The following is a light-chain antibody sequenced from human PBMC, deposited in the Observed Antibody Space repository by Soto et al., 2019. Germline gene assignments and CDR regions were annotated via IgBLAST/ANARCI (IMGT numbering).Light chain of an antibody. CDR1: QSVSSNY. CDR3: QQYGSSPIT. Sequence: EIVLTQSPGTLSLSPGESATLYCRASQSVSSNYLAWYQQKPGQAPRLLIYGASSRATGIPDRFRGSGSGADFTLTISRLEPEDFAVYYCQQYGSSPITFGQGTRLEIK. J-gene: IGKJ5*01. CDR2: GAS. V-gene: IGKV3-20*01.